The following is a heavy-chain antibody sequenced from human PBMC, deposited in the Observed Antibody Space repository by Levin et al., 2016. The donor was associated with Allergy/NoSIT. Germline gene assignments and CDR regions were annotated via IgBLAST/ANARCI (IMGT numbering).Heavy chain of an antibody. D-gene: IGHD6-13*01. CDR2: IRYDGSNK. CDR3: AKEGELAALDNYGMDV. CDR1: GFTFSSYG. J-gene: IGHJ6*02. Sequence: GESLKISCAASGFTFSSYGMHWVRQAPGKGLEWVAFIRYDGSNKYYADSVKGRFTISRDNSKNTLYLQMNSLRAEDTAVYYCAKEGELAALDNYGMDVWGQGTTVTVSS. V-gene: IGHV3-30*02.